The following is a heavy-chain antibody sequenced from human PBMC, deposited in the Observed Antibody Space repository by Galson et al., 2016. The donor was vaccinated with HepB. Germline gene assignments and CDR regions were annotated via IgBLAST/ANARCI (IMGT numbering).Heavy chain of an antibody. CDR2: ISGSVGTT. CDR3: ATPHAGYTSGHGGAFDI. Sequence: SLRLSCAASGFTFRSYGMSWVRQAPGKGLEWVSIISGSVGTTYYADSVKGRVTISRDNSKNTLYLQMNSLRAEDTAIYYCATPHAGYTSGHGGAFDIWGQGTMVTVSS. V-gene: IGHV3-23*01. D-gene: IGHD6-19*01. CDR1: GFTFRSYG. J-gene: IGHJ3*02.